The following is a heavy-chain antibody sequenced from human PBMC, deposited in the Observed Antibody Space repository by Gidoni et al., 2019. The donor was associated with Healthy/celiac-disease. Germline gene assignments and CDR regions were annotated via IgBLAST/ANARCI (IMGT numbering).Heavy chain of an antibody. CDR3: AKEARLSGYEMYYFDY. D-gene: IGHD5-12*01. CDR1: GFTFDDYA. Sequence: EVQLVESGGGLVQPGRSLRLSCAASGFTFDDYAMHWVRQAPGKGLEWVSGISWNSGSIGYADSVTGRFTISRDNAKNSLYLQMNSLRAEDTALYYCAKEARLSGYEMYYFDYWGQGTLVTVSS. CDR2: ISWNSGSI. V-gene: IGHV3-9*01. J-gene: IGHJ4*02.